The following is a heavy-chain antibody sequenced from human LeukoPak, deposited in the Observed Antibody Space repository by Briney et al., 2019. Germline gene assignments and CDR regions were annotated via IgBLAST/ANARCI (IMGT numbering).Heavy chain of an antibody. CDR1: GGSISSGGYS. CDR2: IYHRGST. Sequence: SETLSLTCAVSGGSISSGGYSWSWIRQPPGKGLECIGYIYHRGSTYYNPSLKSRVTISVDRSKNQFSLKLSSVTAADTAVYYCARGSSGIRFDYWGQGTLVTVSS. J-gene: IGHJ4*02. V-gene: IGHV4-30-2*01. D-gene: IGHD1-14*01. CDR3: ARGSSGIRFDY.